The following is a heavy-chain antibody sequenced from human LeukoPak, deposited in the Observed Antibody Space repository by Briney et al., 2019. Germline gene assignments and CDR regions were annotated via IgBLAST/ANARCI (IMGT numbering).Heavy chain of an antibody. CDR1: GFTVSRNY. Sequence: GGSLRLSCAASGFTVSRNYMSWVRQAPGKGLEWVSVIYSGGNTYYADSVKGRFSISRDNSKNTLYLQVNSLRAEDTAMYYCARDEYLWSGYYPNQAFDYWGQGTLVTVSS. V-gene: IGHV3-66*01. D-gene: IGHD3-3*01. CDR2: IYSGGNT. J-gene: IGHJ4*02. CDR3: ARDEYLWSGYYPNQAFDY.